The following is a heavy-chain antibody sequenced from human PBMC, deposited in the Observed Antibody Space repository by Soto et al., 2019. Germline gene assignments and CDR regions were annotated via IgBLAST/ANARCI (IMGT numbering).Heavy chain of an antibody. D-gene: IGHD4-17*01. Sequence: SETLSLTCTISGGSISTSYWCWIRQPPGKGLEWIGYIYYTGSTSFNPSLKSRAIMSVDTSKNQFSLRLSSITAADTAIYYCARPANTVADHFDLWGQGTPVTVSS. J-gene: IGHJ4*02. CDR3: ARPANTVADHFDL. V-gene: IGHV4-59*01. CDR2: IYYTGST. CDR1: GGSISTSY.